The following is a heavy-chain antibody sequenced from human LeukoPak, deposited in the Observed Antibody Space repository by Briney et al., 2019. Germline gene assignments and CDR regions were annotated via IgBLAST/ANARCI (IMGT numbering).Heavy chain of an antibody. CDR2: IYYSGST. CDR3: AREEGLGAVY. V-gene: IGHV4-59*01. D-gene: IGHD3/OR15-3a*01. J-gene: IGHJ4*02. Sequence: SETLSLTCTVSGGSISSYYWSWIRQPPGKGLEWIGYIYYSGSTNYNPSLKSRVTISVDTSKNQFSLKLSSVTAADTAVYYCAREEGLGAVYWGQGTLVTVSS. CDR1: GGSISSYY.